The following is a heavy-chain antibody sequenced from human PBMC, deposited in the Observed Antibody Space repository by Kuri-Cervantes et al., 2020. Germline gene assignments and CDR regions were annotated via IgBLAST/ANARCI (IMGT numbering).Heavy chain of an antibody. V-gene: IGHV3-48*02. J-gene: IGHJ6*02. CDR2: ISSSSSTI. CDR1: GFTFSSYS. CDR3: ARDPDKLLWFGELLYPTYYYYGMDV. D-gene: IGHD3-10*01. Sequence: GGSLRLSCAASGFTFSSYSMNWVRQAPGKGLEWVSYISSSSSTIYYADSVKGRFTISRDNAKNSLCLQMNSLRDEDTAVYYCARDPDKLLWFGELLYPTYYYYGMDVWGQGTTVTVSS.